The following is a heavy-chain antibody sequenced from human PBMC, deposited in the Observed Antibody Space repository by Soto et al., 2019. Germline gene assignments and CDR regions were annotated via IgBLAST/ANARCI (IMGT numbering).Heavy chain of an antibody. J-gene: IGHJ5*02. CDR1: GYTFTSYA. CDR2: INAGNGNT. V-gene: IGHV1-3*01. CDR3: ARAATRWYNWFDP. Sequence: ASVKVSCKASGYTFTSYAMHWVRQAPGQRLEWMGWINAGNGNTKYSQKFQGRVTITRDTSASTAYMELSSLRSEDTAVYYCARAATRWYNWFDPWGQGTRVTVSS. D-gene: IGHD2-15*01.